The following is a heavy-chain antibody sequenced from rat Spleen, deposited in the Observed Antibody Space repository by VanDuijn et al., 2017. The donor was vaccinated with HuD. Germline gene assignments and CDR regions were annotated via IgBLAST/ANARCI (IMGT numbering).Heavy chain of an antibody. J-gene: IGHJ2*01. D-gene: IGHD1-1*01. CDR2: ISTGATNT. CDR3: TRENYNSADY. V-gene: IGHV5-27*01. CDR1: GFTFSNYY. Sequence: EVQLVESGGGLVQPGWSLKLSCAASGFTFSNYYMAWVRQAPTKGLEWVAYISTGATNTYYPGPGKGRFTISRDTAKSTLYLQMNGPWSEDTATYYCTRENYNSADYWGQGVMVTVSS.